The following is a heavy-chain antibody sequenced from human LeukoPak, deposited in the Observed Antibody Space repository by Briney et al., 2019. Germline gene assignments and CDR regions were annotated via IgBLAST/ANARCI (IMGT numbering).Heavy chain of an antibody. CDR1: GFMFSSFW. CDR2: IKKDGSQK. D-gene: IGHD3-3*01. Sequence: GGSLRLSCAASGFMFSSFWMSWVHQAPGKGLEWVANIKKDGSQKYYVDSVEGRFTISRDNAKNSLYLQMDSLRVDDTAVYYCTRVFGGYDVSDYWGQGTVVTVSS. J-gene: IGHJ4*02. CDR3: TRVFGGYDVSDY. V-gene: IGHV3-7*03.